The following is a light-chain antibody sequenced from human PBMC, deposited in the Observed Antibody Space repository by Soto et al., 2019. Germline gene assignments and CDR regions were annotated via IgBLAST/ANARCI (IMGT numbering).Light chain of an antibody. Sequence: QSVLTQPASVSGSPGHSITISCTGTSSDVGGYPYVSWYQQHPGEAPKLMIFEVSNRPSGVSPRSSGSRSGNTASLTISGLQAEDEADYYCTSFTTSSLGLFGPGTKVTVL. V-gene: IGLV2-14*01. CDR2: EVS. J-gene: IGLJ1*01. CDR1: SSDVGGYPY. CDR3: TSFTTSSLGL.